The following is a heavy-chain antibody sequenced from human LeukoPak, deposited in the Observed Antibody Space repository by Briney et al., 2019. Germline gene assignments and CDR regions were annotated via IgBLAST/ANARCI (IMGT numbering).Heavy chain of an antibody. CDR2: IYYSGST. CDR3: ARVPGVLSSIDN. CDR1: GVSISSYY. J-gene: IGHJ4*02. D-gene: IGHD7-27*01. Sequence: SETLSLTCTVSGVSISSYYWSWIRQPPGKGLEWIGYIYYSGSTNYNPSLKSRVTISVDTSKKQVSLKVSSVTAADTAVYYCARVPGVLSSIDNWGQGTLVTVSS. V-gene: IGHV4-59*01.